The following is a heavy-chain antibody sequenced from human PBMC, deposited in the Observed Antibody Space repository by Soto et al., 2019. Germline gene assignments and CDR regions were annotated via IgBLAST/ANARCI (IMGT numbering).Heavy chain of an antibody. J-gene: IGHJ4*02. CDR1: GYTLSSFG. D-gene: IGHD6-19*01. Sequence: VASVKVSCKASGYTLSSFGIHWVRQAPGQRLEWMGWINAGNGNTKYSQKLQGRVTFSRDTSANTAYMELTSLTSEDTAVYYCVRTRQQWLVGDSWGQGSLVTVSS. CDR3: VRTRQQWLVGDS. V-gene: IGHV1-3*01. CDR2: INAGNGNT.